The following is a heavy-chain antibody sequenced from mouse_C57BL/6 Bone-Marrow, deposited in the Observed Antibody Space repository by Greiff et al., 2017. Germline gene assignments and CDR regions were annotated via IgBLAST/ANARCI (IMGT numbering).Heavy chain of an antibody. CDR3: ARSFITTVVYFDY. CDR2: INPYNGGT. CDR1: GYTFTDYY. V-gene: IGHV1-19*01. D-gene: IGHD1-1*01. Sequence: VQLQQSGPVLVKPGASVKMSCKASGYTFTDYYMNWVKQSHGKSLEWIGVINPYNGGTSYNQKFKGKATLTVDKSSSTAYMELNSLTSEDSAVYYCARSFITTVVYFDYWGQGTTLTVSS. J-gene: IGHJ2*01.